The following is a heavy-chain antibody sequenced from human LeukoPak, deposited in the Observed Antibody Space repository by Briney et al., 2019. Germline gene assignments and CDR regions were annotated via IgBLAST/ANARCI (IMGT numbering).Heavy chain of an antibody. CDR1: GYSISSGYY. Sequence: SETLSLTCTVSGYSISSGYYWGWIRQPPGKGLEWIGSIYHSGSTYYNPSLKSRVTISVDTSKNQFSLKLSSVTAADTAVYYCARDWWGPAVAGFFDYWGQGTLVTVSS. CDR3: ARDWWGPAVAGFFDY. V-gene: IGHV4-38-2*02. J-gene: IGHJ4*02. D-gene: IGHD6-19*01. CDR2: IYHSGST.